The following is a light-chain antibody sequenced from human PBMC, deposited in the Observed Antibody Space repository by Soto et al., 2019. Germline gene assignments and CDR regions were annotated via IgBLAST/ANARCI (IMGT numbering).Light chain of an antibody. J-gene: IGKJ1*01. CDR3: QQYSSLWT. CDR2: GAS. V-gene: IGKV3-20*01. CDR1: QSISRN. Sequence: EIVLTQSPGTLSLSPVERATLSCRASQSISRNLAWYQQKPGQAPRLLIYGASSRATGIPDRFSGSGSGTDFTLSISRLEPEDFAVYYCQQYSSLWTFGQGTKVDIK.